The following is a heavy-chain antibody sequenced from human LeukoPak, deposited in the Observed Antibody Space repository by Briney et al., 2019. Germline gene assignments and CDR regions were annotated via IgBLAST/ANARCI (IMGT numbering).Heavy chain of an antibody. CDR3: ARDYRFGELSVDY. Sequence: SETLSLTCTVSGGSISSGSYYWGWIRQPPGKGLEWNGSIYYSGSTYYHPSLKSRVPISVETSKNQFTLKLSSVTAADTALYYCARDYRFGELSVDYWGQGTLVTVYS. CDR2: IYYSGST. V-gene: IGHV4-39*06. D-gene: IGHD3-10*01. J-gene: IGHJ4*02. CDR1: GGSISSGSYY.